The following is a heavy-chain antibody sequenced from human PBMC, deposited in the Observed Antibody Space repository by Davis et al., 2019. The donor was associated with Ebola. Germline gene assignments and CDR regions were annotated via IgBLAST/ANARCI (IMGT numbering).Heavy chain of an antibody. Sequence: AASVKVSCKASGFILTNYAIHWVLQAPGQTXXFFFFVHVCNGNTKYSQRFQGRVTITTDTSASTVYLDLTSLRSDDTAVFYCARASFGYNSGWYADYWGPGSLVTVSS. CDR1: GFILTNYA. CDR2: VHVCNGNT. V-gene: IGHV1-3*01. D-gene: IGHD6-19*01. CDR3: ARASFGYNSGWYADY. J-gene: IGHJ4*02.